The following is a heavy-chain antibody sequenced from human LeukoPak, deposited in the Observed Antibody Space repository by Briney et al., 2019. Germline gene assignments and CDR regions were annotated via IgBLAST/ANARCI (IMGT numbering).Heavy chain of an antibody. D-gene: IGHD6-13*01. J-gene: IGHJ1*01. CDR2: ISYDGSNK. Sequence: GGSLRLSCAASGFTFSSYAMHWVRQAPGKGLEWVAVISYDGSNKYYADSVKGRFTISRDNSKNTLYLQMNSLRAEDTAVYYCARSIAAADWFQHWGQGTLVTVSS. CDR3: ARSIAAADWFQH. CDR1: GFTFSSYA. V-gene: IGHV3-30-3*01.